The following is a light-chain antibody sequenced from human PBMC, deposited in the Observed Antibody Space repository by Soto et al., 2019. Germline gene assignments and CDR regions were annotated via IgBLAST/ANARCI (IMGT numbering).Light chain of an antibody. CDR1: NSDIGAINF. J-gene: IGLJ1*01. Sequence: HSALTQPASVSGSPGQSITISCTGTNSDIGAINFVSWFQQHRGKAPKLMIYDVTDRPSGVSNRFSGSNSGNTASLPISGLLPEDEADYYCISYTSSLTVVFGNGTKLTVL. V-gene: IGLV2-14*01. CDR2: DVT. CDR3: ISYTSSLTVV.